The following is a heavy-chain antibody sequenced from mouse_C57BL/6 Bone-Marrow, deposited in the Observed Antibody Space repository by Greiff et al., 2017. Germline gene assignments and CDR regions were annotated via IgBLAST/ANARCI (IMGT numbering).Heavy chain of an antibody. CDR3: ARHYDYDWYFDV. CDR1: GYTFTDYY. J-gene: IGHJ1*03. V-gene: IGHV1-26*01. Sequence: EVQLQQSGPELVKPGASVKISCKASGYTFTDYYMNWVKQSNGKSLEWIGDINPNTGGTSYNQKFKGKATLTVDKSSSTAYMEIRSLTSEDSAVYYCARHYDYDWYFDVWGTGTTVTVSS. CDR2: INPNTGGT. D-gene: IGHD2-4*01.